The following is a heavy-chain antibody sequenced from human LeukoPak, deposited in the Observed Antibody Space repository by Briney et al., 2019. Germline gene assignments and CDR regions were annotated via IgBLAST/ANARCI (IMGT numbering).Heavy chain of an antibody. CDR1: GGSISSGNYY. V-gene: IGHV4-61*02. J-gene: IGHJ4*02. CDR3: AARKSTSQGLFDY. Sequence: PSQTLSLTCTVSGGSISSGNYYWSWIRQPAGEGLEWIGRIYTSGSINYNPSLKSRVTISVDTSKNQFSLKLSSVTAADTAVYYCAARKSTSQGLFDYWRRGTLVSVFS. D-gene: IGHD1-14*01. CDR2: IYTSGSI.